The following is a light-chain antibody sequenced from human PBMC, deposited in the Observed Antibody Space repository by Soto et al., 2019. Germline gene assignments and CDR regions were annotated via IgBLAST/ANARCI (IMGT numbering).Light chain of an antibody. CDR3: SSSTSNNTVL. Sequence: QSALTQPASVSGSPGQSITISCIGTSSDVGGYNYVSWYQQHPGKAPKLMIYDVSNRPSGVSNRFSGSKSGNTASLTISGLQAEDEADYHCSSSTSNNTVLFGGGTKLTVL. CDR2: DVS. CDR1: SSDVGGYNY. V-gene: IGLV2-14*01. J-gene: IGLJ2*01.